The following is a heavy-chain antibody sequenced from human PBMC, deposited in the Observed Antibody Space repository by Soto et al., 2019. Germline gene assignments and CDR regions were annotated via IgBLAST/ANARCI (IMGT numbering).Heavy chain of an antibody. CDR2: IRTYNGDT. CDR1: GYTFTNFG. CDR3: ARDLCSGGTCYSKAYDY. D-gene: IGHD2-15*01. J-gene: IGHJ4*02. V-gene: IGHV1-18*01. Sequence: QVQLVQSGVEMKKPGASVKVSCKASGYTFTNFGITWVRQAPGQGLEWMGWIRTYNGDTNYAQNLQGRVTMTTDTSTSTAYMELRSLRSDDSAVYFCARDLCSGGTCYSKAYDYWGQGTLVTVSS.